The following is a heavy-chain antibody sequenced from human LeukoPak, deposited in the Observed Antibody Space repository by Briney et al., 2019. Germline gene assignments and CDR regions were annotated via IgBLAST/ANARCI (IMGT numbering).Heavy chain of an antibody. CDR1: GFTFSSYA. D-gene: IGHD3-3*01. CDR3: AKGIGVTYYFDY. CDR2: ISGSGGST. Sequence: GGSLRLSCAASGFTFSSYAMSWVRQSPGKGLEWVSAISGSGGSTYYADSVKGRFTISRDNSKNTLYLQMNSLRAEDTAVYYCAKGIGVTYYFDYWGRGTLVTVSS. V-gene: IGHV3-23*01. J-gene: IGHJ4*02.